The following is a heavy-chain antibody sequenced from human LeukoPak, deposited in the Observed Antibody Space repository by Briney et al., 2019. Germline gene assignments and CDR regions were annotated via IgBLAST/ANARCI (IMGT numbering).Heavy chain of an antibody. CDR3: ASNYYDSSGYSKDAFDI. Sequence: PSETLSLTCTVSGYSISSAYYWGWIRQSPGKGLEWIGSFHYSGSTSYNPSLKSRVTISVDSSKNQFSLKLSSVTAADTAVYYCASNYYDSSGYSKDAFDIWGQGTMVTVSS. V-gene: IGHV4-38-2*02. CDR1: GYSISSAYY. J-gene: IGHJ3*02. CDR2: FHYSGST. D-gene: IGHD3-22*01.